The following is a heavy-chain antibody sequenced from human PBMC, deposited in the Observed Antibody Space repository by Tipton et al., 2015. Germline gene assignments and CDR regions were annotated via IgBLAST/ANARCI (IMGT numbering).Heavy chain of an antibody. D-gene: IGHD3-10*01. J-gene: IGHJ4*02. V-gene: IGHV3-13*01. CDR1: GFTFSSHD. CDR3: TRGKLTPRRIIMVRGVSSLDSPDS. CDR2: IGTAGDT. Sequence: SLRLSCAASGFTFSSHDMHWVRQPIGEGLEWVSTIGTAGDTYYPGSVEGRFTISRENAKNSLYLQMNSLRAGDTAVYYCTRGKLTPRRIIMVRGVSSLDSPDSWGQGTLVTVSS.